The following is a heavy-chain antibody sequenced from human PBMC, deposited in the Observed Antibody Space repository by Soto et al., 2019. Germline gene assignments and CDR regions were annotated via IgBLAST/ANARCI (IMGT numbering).Heavy chain of an antibody. Sequence: GGSLRLSCAASGFTFSSYGMHWVRQAPGKGLEWVAVIWYDGSNKYYADSVKGRFTISRDNSKNTLYLQMNSLRAEDTAVYYCARPLDYAVGNYYFDYWGQGTLVTVSS. CDR2: IWYDGSNK. CDR1: GFTFSSYG. V-gene: IGHV3-33*01. CDR3: ARPLDYAVGNYYFDY. J-gene: IGHJ4*02. D-gene: IGHD4-17*01.